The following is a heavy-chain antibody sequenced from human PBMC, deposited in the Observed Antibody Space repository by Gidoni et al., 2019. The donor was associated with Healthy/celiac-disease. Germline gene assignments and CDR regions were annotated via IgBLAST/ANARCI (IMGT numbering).Heavy chain of an antibody. V-gene: IGHV3-7*01. CDR3: ASLYDILTDATDY. J-gene: IGHJ4*02. Sequence: EVQLVESGGGLVEPGGSLRLSCAASGFTFSSYWMSWVRQAPGKGLGWVANIKQDGSEKYYVDSVKGRFTISRDNAKNSLYLQMNSLRAEDTTVYYCASLYDILTDATDYWGQGTLVTVSS. CDR1: GFTFSSYW. CDR2: IKQDGSEK. D-gene: IGHD3-9*01.